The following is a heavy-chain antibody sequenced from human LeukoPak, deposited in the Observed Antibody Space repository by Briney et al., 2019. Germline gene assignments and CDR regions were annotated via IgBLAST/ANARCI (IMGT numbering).Heavy chain of an antibody. CDR1: GGSISSGDYY. CDR3: ARRYVRVTTRAAAGIDY. Sequence: PSQTLSLTCTVSGGSISSGDYYWSWIRQPQGKGLEWIGYIYYSGSTYYNPSLKSRVTISVDTSKNQFSLKLSSVTAADTAVYYCARRYVRVTTRAAAGIDYWGQGTLVTVSS. D-gene: IGHD6-13*01. CDR2: IYYSGST. V-gene: IGHV4-30-4*08. J-gene: IGHJ4*02.